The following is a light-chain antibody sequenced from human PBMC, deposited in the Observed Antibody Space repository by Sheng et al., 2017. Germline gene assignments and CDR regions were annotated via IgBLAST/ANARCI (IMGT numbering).Light chain of an antibody. V-gene: IGKV1-33*01. Sequence: DIQMTQSPSSLSASVGDRVTITCQASQDIRNCLNWYQQKPGKAPKLLIYDASNLQRGGPSRFSGGGSGTTFIFTISSLQPEDIGTYYCQQTQNLPPAFGGGTKVEI. CDR2: DAS. CDR1: QDIRNC. CDR3: QQTQNLPPA. J-gene: IGKJ4*01.